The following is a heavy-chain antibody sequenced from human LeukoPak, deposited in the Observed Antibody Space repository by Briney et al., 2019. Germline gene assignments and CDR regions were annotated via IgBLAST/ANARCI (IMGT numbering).Heavy chain of an antibody. CDR3: ASASSSWYPVGLDY. Sequence: GGSLRLSCAASGFTFSSYAMSWVRQAPGKGLEWVSSISSSSSYIYYADSVKGRFTISRDNAKNSLYLQMNSLRAEDTAVYYCASASSSWYPVGLDYWGQGTLVTVSS. J-gene: IGHJ4*02. V-gene: IGHV3-21*01. CDR1: GFTFSSYA. CDR2: ISSSSSYI. D-gene: IGHD6-13*01.